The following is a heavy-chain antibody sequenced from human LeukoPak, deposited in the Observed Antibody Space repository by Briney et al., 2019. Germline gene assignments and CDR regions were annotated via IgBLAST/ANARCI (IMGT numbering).Heavy chain of an antibody. CDR2: ISSSSSYI. CDR3: ARGSCSGGSCYSCNH. J-gene: IGHJ4*02. D-gene: IGHD2-15*01. Sequence: GGSLRLSCAASGFPFSSYSMNWVRQAPGKGLEWVSSISSSSSYIYYADSVKGRFTISRDNAKNSLYLQMNSLRAEDTAVYYCARGSCSGGSCYSCNHWGQGTLVTVSS. CDR1: GFPFSSYS. V-gene: IGHV3-21*01.